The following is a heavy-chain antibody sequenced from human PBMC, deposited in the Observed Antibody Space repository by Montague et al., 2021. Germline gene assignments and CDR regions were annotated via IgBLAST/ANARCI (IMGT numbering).Heavy chain of an antibody. D-gene: IGHD4-17*01. Sequence: SVKVSCKASGYTFISYGISWVRQAPGQGLEWMGWISAYNGNTNYAQKFQGRVTMTTDTSTSTAYMELRSLGSDDTAVYYCARDYSYGDYGFGYWGQGTLVTVSS. V-gene: IGHV1-18*01. J-gene: IGHJ4*02. CDR1: GYTFISYG. CDR3: ARDYSYGDYGFGY. CDR2: ISAYNGNT.